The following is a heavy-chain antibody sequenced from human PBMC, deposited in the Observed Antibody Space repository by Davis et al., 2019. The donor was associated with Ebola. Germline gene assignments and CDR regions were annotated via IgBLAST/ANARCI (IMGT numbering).Heavy chain of an antibody. V-gene: IGHV3-7*03. CDR2: IKQDGSDK. CDR1: GFTFSTYW. CDR3: AREENGATIWARFDY. Sequence: GGSLRLSCAASGFTFSTYWMTWVRQAPGKGLEWVANIKQDGSDKFYVDSAKGRFTISRDNAKNSLYLQMNSLRAEDTAVYYCAREENGATIWARFDYWGQGTLVTVSS. J-gene: IGHJ4*02. D-gene: IGHD1-1*01.